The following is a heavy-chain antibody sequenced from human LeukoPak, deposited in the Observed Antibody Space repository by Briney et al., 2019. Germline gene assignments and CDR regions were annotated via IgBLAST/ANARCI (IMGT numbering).Heavy chain of an antibody. D-gene: IGHD5-18*01. J-gene: IGHJ4*02. Sequence: GGSLRLSCAASGFTFSSYGLNWVRQTPGKGLEWVSYISSSSTTIYYADSVKGRFTISRDNAKNSLYLQMNSLRVEDTAVFYCARNPYRGFSYGFDFWGQGALVTASS. CDR3: ARNPYRGFSYGFDF. CDR1: GFTFSSYG. CDR2: ISSSSTTI. V-gene: IGHV3-48*04.